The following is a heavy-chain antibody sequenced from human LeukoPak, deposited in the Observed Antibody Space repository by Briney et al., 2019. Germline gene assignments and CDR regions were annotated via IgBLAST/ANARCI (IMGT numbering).Heavy chain of an antibody. CDR2: ISYDGSNK. D-gene: IGHD3-22*01. CDR3: ARVHWYYYDSSGYDY. V-gene: IGHV3-30*03. CDR1: GFTFSSYG. Sequence: GGSLRLSCAASGFTFSSYGMHWVRQAPGKGLEWVAVISYDGSNKYYADSVKGRFTISRDNSKNTLYLQMNSLRAEDTAVYYCARVHWYYYDSSGYDYWGQGTLVTVSS. J-gene: IGHJ4*02.